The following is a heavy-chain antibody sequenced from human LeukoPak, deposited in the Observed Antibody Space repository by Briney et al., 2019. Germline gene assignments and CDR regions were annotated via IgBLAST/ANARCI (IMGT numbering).Heavy chain of an antibody. CDR1: GFTFSDYY. J-gene: IGHJ5*02. CDR2: ISSSSSYT. Sequence: PGGSLRLSCVASGFTFSDYYMSWIRQAPGKGLEWVSYISSSSSYTNYADSVKGRFTISRDNAKNSLYLQMNSLRAEDTAVYYCARDRHCTNGVCVGWFDPWGQGTLVTVSS. V-gene: IGHV3-11*06. CDR3: ARDRHCTNGVCVGWFDP. D-gene: IGHD2-8*01.